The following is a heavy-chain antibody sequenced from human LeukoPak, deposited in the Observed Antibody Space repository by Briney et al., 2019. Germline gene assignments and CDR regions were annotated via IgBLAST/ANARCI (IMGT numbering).Heavy chain of an antibody. CDR1: GGSISSRGFF. CDR2: VYYSGAT. J-gene: IGHJ5*02. D-gene: IGHD2-15*01. Sequence: SETLPLTCTVSGGSISSRGFFWVWIRQPPGRGPEWIGSVYYSGATYYNSSLQSRVTISVDTSKSHFSLKLSSVTAADTAVYYCARLSCSDTICPTLPYNHFDPWGQGTLVTVSS. CDR3: ARLSCSDTICPTLPYNHFDP. V-gene: IGHV4-39*01.